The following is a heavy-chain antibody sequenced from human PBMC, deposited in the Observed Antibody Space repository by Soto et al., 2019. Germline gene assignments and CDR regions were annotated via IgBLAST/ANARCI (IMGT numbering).Heavy chain of an antibody. CDR1: GGSFSGYY. J-gene: IGHJ4*02. CDR3: ARGWSDILTGYASYYFDY. CDR2: INHSGNT. Sequence: SETLSLTCAVYGGSFSGYYWSWIRQPPGKGLEWIGEINHSGNTNYNPSLKSRVTISVDTSKNQFSLKLSSVTAADTAVYYCARGWSDILTGYASYYFDYWGQGTLVTVSS. D-gene: IGHD3-9*01. V-gene: IGHV4-34*01.